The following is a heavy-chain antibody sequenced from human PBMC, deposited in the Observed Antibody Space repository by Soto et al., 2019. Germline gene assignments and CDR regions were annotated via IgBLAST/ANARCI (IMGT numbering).Heavy chain of an antibody. Sequence: SETLSLTCTVSGGSISDYYWSWIRQPPGKGLEWIGYFSYSGGTSNSPSLKNRATISGDTSKNQFSLNLSSVTAADTAVYYCARHFRGAYTALAFWGQGTLVTVS. D-gene: IGHD2-21*02. CDR1: GGSISDYY. V-gene: IGHV4-59*08. CDR3: ARHFRGAYTALAF. CDR2: FSYSGGT. J-gene: IGHJ4*02.